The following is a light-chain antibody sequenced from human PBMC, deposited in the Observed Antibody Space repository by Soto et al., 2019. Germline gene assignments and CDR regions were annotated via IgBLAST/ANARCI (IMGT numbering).Light chain of an antibody. CDR2: EVN. CDR3: NSYTGSSTLVV. V-gene: IGLV2-14*01. J-gene: IGLJ2*01. CDR1: NSDIGYYDS. Sequence: QSALTQPASVSGSPGQSITISCIGTNSDIGYYDSVSWYQQHPGKAPNLMIYEVNKRPSGVSNRFSGSKSGNTASLTISALQAEDEADYYCNSYTGSSTLVVFGGGTKVTVL.